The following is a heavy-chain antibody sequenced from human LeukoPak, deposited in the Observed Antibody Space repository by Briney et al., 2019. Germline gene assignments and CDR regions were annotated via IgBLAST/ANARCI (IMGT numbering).Heavy chain of an antibody. CDR3: AREDVVLVDAVRYYYYGMDV. V-gene: IGHV1-46*01. Sequence: RASVKVSCKASGYNFISYYMHWVRQAPGQGLEWMGIINPSGGSTSYAQKFQDRVTMTRDTSTSTVYMELSSLISEDTAVYYCAREDVVLVDAVRYYYYGMDVWGQGTTVTVSS. D-gene: IGHD2-8*01. CDR1: GYNFISYY. J-gene: IGHJ6*02. CDR2: INPSGGST.